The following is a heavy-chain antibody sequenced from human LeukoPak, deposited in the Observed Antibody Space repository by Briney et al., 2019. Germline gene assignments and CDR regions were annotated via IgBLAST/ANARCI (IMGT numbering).Heavy chain of an antibody. CDR1: GYTFTSYY. Sequence: ASVKVSCKASGYTFTSYYMHWVRQAPGQGLEWMGIINPSGGSTSYAQKFQGRVTMTRDTFTSTVYMELSSLRSEDTAVYYCARDSSSGYRFDPWGQGTLVTVSS. CDR2: INPSGGST. J-gene: IGHJ5*02. V-gene: IGHV1-46*01. CDR3: ARDSSSGYRFDP. D-gene: IGHD3-22*01.